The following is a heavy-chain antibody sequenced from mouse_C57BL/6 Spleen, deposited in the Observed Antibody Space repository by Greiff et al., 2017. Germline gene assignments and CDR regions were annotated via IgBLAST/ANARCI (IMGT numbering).Heavy chain of an antibody. Sequence: VQLQQSGAELVKPGASVKMSCKASGYTFTSYWITWVKQRPGQGLEWIGDIYPGSGSTNYNEKFKSKATLTVDTSSSTAYMQLSSLTSEDSAVYYCARERYYGNYNWYFDVWGTGTTVTVSS. V-gene: IGHV1-55*01. D-gene: IGHD2-1*01. CDR1: GYTFTSYW. J-gene: IGHJ1*03. CDR2: IYPGSGST. CDR3: ARERYYGNYNWYFDV.